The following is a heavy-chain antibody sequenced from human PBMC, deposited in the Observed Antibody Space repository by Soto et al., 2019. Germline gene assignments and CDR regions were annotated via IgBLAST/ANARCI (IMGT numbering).Heavy chain of an antibody. D-gene: IGHD1-26*01. Sequence: SETLSLTCTVSGGSISSGGYYWSWIRQHPGKGLEWIGYIYYSGSTYYNPSLKSRVTISVDTSKNQFSLKLSSVTAADTAVYYCARVEWELLGPERSAWFDPWGQGTLVTVSS. V-gene: IGHV4-31*03. CDR3: ARVEWELLGPERSAWFDP. CDR2: IYYSGST. J-gene: IGHJ5*02. CDR1: GGSISSGGYY.